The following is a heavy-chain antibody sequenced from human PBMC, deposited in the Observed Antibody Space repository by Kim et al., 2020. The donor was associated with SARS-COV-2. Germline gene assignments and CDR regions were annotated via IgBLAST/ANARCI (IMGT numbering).Heavy chain of an antibody. CDR1: GGSFSGYY. CDR2: INHSGST. D-gene: IGHD2-2*02. CDR3: ARGPNLVPAAIERAFDI. J-gene: IGHJ3*02. V-gene: IGHV4-34*01. Sequence: SETLSLTCAVYGGSFSGYYWSWIRQPPGKGLEWIGEINHSGSTNYNPSLKSRVTISVDTSKNQFSLKLSSVTAADTAVYYCARGPNLVPAAIERAFDIWGQGTMVTVSS.